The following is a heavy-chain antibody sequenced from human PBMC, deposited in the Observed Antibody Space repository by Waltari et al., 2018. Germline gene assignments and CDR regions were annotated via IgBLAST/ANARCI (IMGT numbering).Heavy chain of an antibody. Sequence: QVQLQQWCAGLLKPSETLSLTCAVYGGSFRGFYWRWIRQPPGKGLEWIGEINHSGSTNYNPALKSRVTISVDTSKNQFSLKLSSVTAADTAVYYCARSPTTTVVMKGFDYWGQGTLVTVSS. D-gene: IGHD4-17*01. CDR3: ARSPTTTVVMKGFDY. V-gene: IGHV4-34*01. CDR1: GGSFRGFY. CDR2: INHSGST. J-gene: IGHJ4*02.